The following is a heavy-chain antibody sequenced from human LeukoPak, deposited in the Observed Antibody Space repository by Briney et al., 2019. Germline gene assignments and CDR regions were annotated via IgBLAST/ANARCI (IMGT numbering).Heavy chain of an antibody. CDR1: GGTFSSYA. CDR3: ARDHINLALDY. J-gene: IGHJ4*02. V-gene: IGHV1-69*04. CDR2: IIPILGIA. Sequence: SVKVSCKASGGTFSSYAISWVRQAPGQGLEWMGRIIPILGIANYAQKFQGRVTITADKSTSTAYMELSSLRSEDTAVYYCARDHINLALDYWGQGTLVTVSS.